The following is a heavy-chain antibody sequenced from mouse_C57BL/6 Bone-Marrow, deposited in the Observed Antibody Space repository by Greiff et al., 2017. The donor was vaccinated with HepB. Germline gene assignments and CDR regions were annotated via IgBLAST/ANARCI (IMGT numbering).Heavy chain of an antibody. D-gene: IGHD2-4*01. CDR1: GFTFSDYY. J-gene: IGHJ1*03. V-gene: IGHV5-16*01. CDR3: ARAINDYEGYFDV. Sequence: VQLKESEGGLVQPGSSMKLSCTASGFTFSDYYMAWVRQVPEKGLEWVANINYDGSSTYYLDSLKSRFIISRDNAKNILYLQMSSLKSEDTATYYCARAINDYEGYFDVWGTGTTVTVSS. CDR2: INYDGSST.